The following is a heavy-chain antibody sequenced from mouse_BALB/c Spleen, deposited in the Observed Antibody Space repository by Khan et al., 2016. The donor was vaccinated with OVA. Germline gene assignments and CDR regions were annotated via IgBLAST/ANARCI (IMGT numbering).Heavy chain of an antibody. J-gene: IGHJ2*01. V-gene: IGHV5-6-3*01. CDR2: INSNGGST. CDR3: ARMARTIN. CDR1: GFTFSSYG. Sequence: EVELVESGGGLVQPGGSLKLSCAASGFTFSSYGMSWVRQTPDKRLELVATINSNGGSTYYPDSVKGRFTISRDNAKNTLYLQMSSLKSEDTTMDYYARMARTINWGQGTTLTVSS.